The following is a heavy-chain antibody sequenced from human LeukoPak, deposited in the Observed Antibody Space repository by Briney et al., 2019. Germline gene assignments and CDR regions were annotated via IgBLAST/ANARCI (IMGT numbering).Heavy chain of an antibody. D-gene: IGHD3-10*01. CDR2: IIPIFGTA. CDR3: ARDYHYSGSGSSGY. J-gene: IGHJ4*02. V-gene: IGHV1-69*06. Sequence: SVKVSCKASGYTFTDYYVHWVRQAPGQGLEWMGGIIPIFGTANYAQKFQGRVTITADKSTSTAYMELSSLRSEDTAVYYCARDYHYSGSGSSGYWGQGTLVTVSS. CDR1: GYTFTDYY.